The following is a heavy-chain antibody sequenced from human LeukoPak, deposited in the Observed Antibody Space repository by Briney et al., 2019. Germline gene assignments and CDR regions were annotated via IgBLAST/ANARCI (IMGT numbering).Heavy chain of an antibody. CDR3: AKSEVGSGYDYFDY. V-gene: IGHV3-30*18. CDR1: GFTVSNNY. CDR2: ISYDGSNK. J-gene: IGHJ4*02. D-gene: IGHD5-12*01. Sequence: PGGSLRLSCAVSGFTVSNNYMSWVRQAPGKGLEWVAVISYDGSNKYYADSVKGRFTISRDNSKNTLYLQMNSLRAEDTAVYYCAKSEVGSGYDYFDYWGQGTLVTVSS.